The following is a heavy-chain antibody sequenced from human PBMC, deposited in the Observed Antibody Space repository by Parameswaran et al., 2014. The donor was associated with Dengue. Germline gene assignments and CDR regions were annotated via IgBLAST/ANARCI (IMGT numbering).Heavy chain of an antibody. V-gene: IGHV3-53*01. J-gene: IGHJ4*02. CDR2: IYSGGST. CDR3: ARERAVAGLYYFDY. Sequence: VRQAPGKGLEWVSVIYSGGSTYYADSVKGRFTISRDNSKNTLYLQMNSLRAEDTAVYYCARERAVAGLYYFDYWGQGTLVTVSS. D-gene: IGHD6-19*01.